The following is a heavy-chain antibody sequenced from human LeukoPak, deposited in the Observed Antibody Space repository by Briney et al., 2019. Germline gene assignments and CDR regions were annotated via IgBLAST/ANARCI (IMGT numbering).Heavy chain of an antibody. CDR3: ARLVLSRSWFDDF. CDR2: IKGDGSAK. V-gene: IGHV3-7*01. CDR1: GFTFSSYW. J-gene: IGHJ4*02. D-gene: IGHD6-13*01. Sequence: PGGSLRLSCAASGFTFSSYWMSWVRQAPGKGLEWVANIKGDGSAKYYVDSVKGRFTITRDNVKSSLFLQMNSLRAEDTAVYYCARLVLSRSWFDDFWGQGTLVTVSS.